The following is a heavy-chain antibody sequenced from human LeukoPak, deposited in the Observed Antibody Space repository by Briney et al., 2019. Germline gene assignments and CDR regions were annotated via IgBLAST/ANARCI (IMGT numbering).Heavy chain of an antibody. D-gene: IGHD5-24*01. V-gene: IGHV3-43D*03. CDR3: AKDWRMATITLDYYYMDV. Sequence: GGSLRLSCAASGFTFDDYAMHWVRHAPGKGLEWVSLISWDGGSTYYVDSVKGRFTISRDNSKNSLYLQMNSLRAEDTALYYCAKDWRMATITLDYYYMDVWGKGTTVTVSS. CDR1: GFTFDDYA. CDR2: ISWDGGST. J-gene: IGHJ6*03.